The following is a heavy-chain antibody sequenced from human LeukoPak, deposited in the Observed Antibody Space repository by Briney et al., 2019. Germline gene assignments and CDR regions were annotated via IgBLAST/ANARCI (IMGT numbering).Heavy chain of an antibody. V-gene: IGHV1-69*05. J-gene: IGHJ4*02. Sequence: SVKVSCKASGGTFSSYAISWVRQAPGQGLEWMGRIIPIFGTANYAQKFQGRVTITTDESTSTAYMELSSLRSEDTAVYYCASRSFSGRSGSYNIRDYWGQGTLATVSS. CDR3: ASRSFSGRSGSYNIRDY. D-gene: IGHD3-10*01. CDR2: IIPIFGTA. CDR1: GGTFSSYA.